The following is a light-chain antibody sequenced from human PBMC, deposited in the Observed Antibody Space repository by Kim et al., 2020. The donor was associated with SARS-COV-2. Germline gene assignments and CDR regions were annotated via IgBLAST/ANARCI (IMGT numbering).Light chain of an antibody. Sequence: GQKVTISCSGGSSNIGNNAVSWYQQLPGTAPQLLIYDNDKRPAGIPDRFSGSKAGTSATLGITGLQPGDEADYYCGTWDSSLSAAVFGGGTQLTVL. CDR3: GTWDSSLSAAV. J-gene: IGLJ2*01. CDR1: SSNIGNNA. CDR2: DND. V-gene: IGLV1-51*01.